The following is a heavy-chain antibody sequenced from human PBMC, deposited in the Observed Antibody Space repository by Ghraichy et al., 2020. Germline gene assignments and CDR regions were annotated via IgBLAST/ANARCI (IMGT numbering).Heavy chain of an antibody. D-gene: IGHD2-15*01. CDR2: ISGDGGST. Sequence: GGSLRLSCAASGFTFDDYAMHWVRQAPGKGLEWVSLISGDGGSTYYADSVKGRFTISRDKSKNSLYLQMNSLRTEDTALYYCAKDIGGAATVSDAFDIWGQGTMVTVSS. CDR1: GFTFDDYA. V-gene: IGHV3-43*02. J-gene: IGHJ3*02. CDR3: AKDIGGAATVSDAFDI.